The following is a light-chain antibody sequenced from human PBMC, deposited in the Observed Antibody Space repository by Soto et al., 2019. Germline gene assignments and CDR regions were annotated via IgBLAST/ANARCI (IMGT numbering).Light chain of an antibody. J-gene: IGKJ3*01. Sequence: EIVLTQSPGSLSLSPGERATLSCRASQSVSNNYLAWYQQKPGQAPRLLIFGTSSRATGIPDRFSGSGSGTDFTLSINILEPEDFAVYYCQQYGSSPGLFTFGPGTKVEIK. V-gene: IGKV3-20*01. CDR3: QQYGSSPGLFT. CDR1: QSVSNNY. CDR2: GTS.